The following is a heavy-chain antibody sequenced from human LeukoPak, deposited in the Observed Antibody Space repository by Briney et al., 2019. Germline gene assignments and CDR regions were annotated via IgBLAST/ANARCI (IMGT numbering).Heavy chain of an antibody. CDR3: ARDGGYGLKGVDY. CDR2: ISGSGGST. D-gene: IGHD5-12*01. V-gene: IGHV3-23*01. Sequence: PGGSLRLSCAASGFTFSSYAMSWVRQAPGKGLEWVSAISGSGGSTYYADSVKGRFTISRDNAKNSLYLQMNSLRAEDTAVYYCARDGGYGLKGVDYWGQGTLVTVSS. CDR1: GFTFSSYA. J-gene: IGHJ4*02.